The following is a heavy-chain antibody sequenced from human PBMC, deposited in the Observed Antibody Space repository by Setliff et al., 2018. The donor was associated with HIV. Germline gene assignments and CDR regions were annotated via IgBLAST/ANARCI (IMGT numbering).Heavy chain of an antibody. CDR3: EAATVGEAGYYGIDV. D-gene: IGHD1-26*01. Sequence: PSETLSLTCTVSGGSISSSSYYWGWIRQPPGKGLEWIGSIYYGSTYYNPSLKTRVTISVDTSKNQFSLKLSSVTAADTAVYYCEAATVGEAGYYGIDVWGPGTTVTVSS. V-gene: IGHV4-39*07. J-gene: IGHJ6*02. CDR1: GGSISSSSYY. CDR2: IYYGST.